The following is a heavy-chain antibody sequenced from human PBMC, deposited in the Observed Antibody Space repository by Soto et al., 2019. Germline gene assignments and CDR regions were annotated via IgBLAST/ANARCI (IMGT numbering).Heavy chain of an antibody. D-gene: IGHD2-2*01. Sequence: ASVKVSCKASGYSFTSYAIYWVRQAPGQRLEWMGWINAGNGNTKYSQKLQGRVTFTGDTSASTAHMELSSLRSEDTAVYFCARGVENIVVVLDVFGYYGMDVWRPGPTVTVSS. J-gene: IGHJ6*02. V-gene: IGHV1-3*01. CDR1: GYSFTSYA. CDR2: INAGNGNT. CDR3: ARGVENIVVVLDVFGYYGMDV.